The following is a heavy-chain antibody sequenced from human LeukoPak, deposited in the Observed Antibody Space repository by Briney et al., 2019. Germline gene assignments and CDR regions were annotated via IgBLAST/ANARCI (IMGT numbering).Heavy chain of an antibody. CDR1: GGSISSYY. CDR3: AREYSGYYYYWFDP. J-gene: IGHJ5*02. CDR2: IYTSGST. V-gene: IGHV4-4*07. D-gene: IGHD3-22*01. Sequence: SETLSLTCTVSGGSISSYYWSWIRQPAGKGLEWIGRIYTSGSTDYNPSLKSRVTMSVDTSKNQFSLKLSSVTAADTAVYYCAREYSGYYYYWFDPWGQGTLVTVSS.